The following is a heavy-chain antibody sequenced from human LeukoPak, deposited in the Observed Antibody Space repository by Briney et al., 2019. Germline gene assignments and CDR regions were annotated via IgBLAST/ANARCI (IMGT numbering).Heavy chain of an antibody. CDR3: ARWALLRYFDTVQYNWFDP. D-gene: IGHD3-9*01. CDR2: INPNSGGT. J-gene: IGHJ5*02. V-gene: IGHV1-2*02. CDR1: GYTFNGHY. Sequence: ASVKVSCKASGYTFNGHYMHWVRQAPGQGLEWMGWINPNSGGTNYAQKFQGRVTMTRDTSISTAYLQWSSLKASDTAMYYCARWALLRYFDTVQYNWFDPWGQGTLVTVSS.